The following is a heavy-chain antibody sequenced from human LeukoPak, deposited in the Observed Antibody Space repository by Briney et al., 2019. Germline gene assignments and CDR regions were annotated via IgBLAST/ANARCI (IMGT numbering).Heavy chain of an antibody. CDR2: IKQDGSEK. Sequence: GGSLRLSCAASGFTFSSYWMSWVRQAPGKGLEWVANIKQDGSEKYYVDSVKGRFTISRDNAKNSLYLQMNSLRAEDTAVYCCARDGYCSSTSCYVGYYGMDVWGQGTTVTVSS. CDR3: ARDGYCSSTSCYVGYYGMDV. CDR1: GFTFSSYW. V-gene: IGHV3-7*01. J-gene: IGHJ6*02. D-gene: IGHD2-2*03.